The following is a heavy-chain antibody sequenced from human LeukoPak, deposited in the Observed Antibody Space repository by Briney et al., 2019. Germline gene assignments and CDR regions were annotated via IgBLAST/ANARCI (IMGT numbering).Heavy chain of an antibody. J-gene: IGHJ4*02. CDR3: AKELHGSGNYAFDY. D-gene: IGHD3-10*01. CDR2: VSVYGGTT. V-gene: IGHV3-23*01. CDR1: GFTFSSYA. Sequence: SGGSLRLSCAASGFTFSSYAMSWVRQAPGKGLEWVSTVSVYGGTTYYADSVKGRFTISRDNSKNTLYLQMNSPRPEDAAVYFCAKELHGSGNYAFDYWGQGTLVTVSP.